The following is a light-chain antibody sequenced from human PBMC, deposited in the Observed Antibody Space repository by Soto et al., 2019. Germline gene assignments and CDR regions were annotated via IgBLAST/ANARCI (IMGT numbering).Light chain of an antibody. J-gene: IGKJ1*01. CDR3: QQYTNYNSPWM. Sequence: DIQMTQSPSSLSASIGDRVTITCRASESISSWLTWYQHKPGKAPKFLIEAASRLESGVPSRFSGSGSGTEFNLIISSMQPDHSATYNYQQYTNYNSPWMFGQGTKVDIK. CDR2: AAS. V-gene: IGKV1-5*01. CDR1: ESISSW.